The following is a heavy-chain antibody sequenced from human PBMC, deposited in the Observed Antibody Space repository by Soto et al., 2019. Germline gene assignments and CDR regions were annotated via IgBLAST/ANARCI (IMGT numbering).Heavy chain of an antibody. CDR1: GGSISSDY. CDR2: IYTSGST. CDR3: ARVSPDYGGNWFDY. V-gene: IGHV4-4*07. D-gene: IGHD4-17*01. J-gene: IGHJ5*01. Sequence: QVQLQESGPGLVKPSETLSLTCTVSGGSISSDYWSWIRQPAGKGLEWIGRIYTSGSTNYNPSLKSRVTMSLDTSKNQFSLKLSSVTAADTAVYYCARVSPDYGGNWFDYWGQGTLVTVSS.